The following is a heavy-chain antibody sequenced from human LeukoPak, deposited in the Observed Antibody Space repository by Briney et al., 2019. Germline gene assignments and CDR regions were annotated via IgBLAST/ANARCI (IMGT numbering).Heavy chain of an antibody. CDR2: IYTSGST. D-gene: IGHD3-10*01. V-gene: IGHV4-61*02. Sequence: SETLSLTCTVSGGSISSGSYYWSWIRQPAGKGLEWIGRIYTSGSTNYNPSLKSRVTISVDTSKNQFSLKLSSVTAADTAVYYCARGTMVRGVVYSYYYYYMDVWGKGTTVTISS. CDR1: GGSISSGSYY. J-gene: IGHJ6*03. CDR3: ARGTMVRGVVYSYYYYYMDV.